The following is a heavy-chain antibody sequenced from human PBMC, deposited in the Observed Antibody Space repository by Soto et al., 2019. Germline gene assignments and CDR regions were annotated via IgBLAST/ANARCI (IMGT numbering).Heavy chain of an antibody. J-gene: IGHJ4*01. CDR3: ARSYCIPTSCYNGYFDY. V-gene: IGHV5-10-1*01. CDR1: GNRFTNNL. D-gene: IGHD2-2*02. Sequence: PXESLKVSWKCFGNRFTNNLVSWVLQMPGKGLEWMGRIDRRDSYPNYSPSFQGHVTISVDKSDNTSYLQWNTLTASDSAMYFCARSYCIPTSCYNGYFDYWGRRTLVTVSS. CDR2: IDRRDSYP.